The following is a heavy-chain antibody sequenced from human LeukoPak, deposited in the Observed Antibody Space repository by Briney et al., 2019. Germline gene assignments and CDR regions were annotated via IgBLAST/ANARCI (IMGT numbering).Heavy chain of an antibody. J-gene: IGHJ5*02. V-gene: IGHV1-46*01. CDR3: ARAQSGSYLGNWFDP. D-gene: IGHD1-26*01. Sequence: ASVKVSCKASGYTFTSYYIHWVRQAPGQGLEWMGLIDPSGGSTSYAQNFQGRVTMTRDTSTSTVYMELSSLRSEDTAVYYCARAQSGSYLGNWFDPWGQGTLVTVSS. CDR1: GYTFTSYY. CDR2: IDPSGGST.